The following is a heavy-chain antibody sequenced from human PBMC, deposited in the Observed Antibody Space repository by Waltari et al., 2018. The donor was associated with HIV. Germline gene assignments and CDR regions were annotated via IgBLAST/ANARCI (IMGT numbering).Heavy chain of an antibody. CDR2: IHSDGGST. V-gene: IGHV3-74*01. CDR1: GFTFRGYW. CDR3: ARREATVVRGVYYYGMDV. J-gene: IGHJ6*02. Sequence: EVQLVESGGGLVQPGGSLRLSCAASGFTFRGYWLPWVRQAPGKGLVWVSRIHSDGGSTSYADFVKGRFTISRDNAKNTLYLEMNSLRAEDTAVYYCARREATVVRGVYYYGMDVWGQGTTVTVSS. D-gene: IGHD3-10*01.